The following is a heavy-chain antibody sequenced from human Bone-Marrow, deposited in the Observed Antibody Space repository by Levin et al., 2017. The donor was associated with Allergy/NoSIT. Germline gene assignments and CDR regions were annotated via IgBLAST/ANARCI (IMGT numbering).Heavy chain of an antibody. CDR1: GFTVSSRH. CDR2: IYSDGRT. Sequence: PGESLKISCAASGFTVSSRHMSWVRQAPGKGLEWLSFIYSDGRTHYADSVKGRFTISRDDSTNTLHLQMNSLRAEDTAVYYCARGNVGPYYFDSWGQGTLVSVSS. V-gene: IGHV3-53*01. J-gene: IGHJ4*02. CDR3: ARGNVGPYYFDS. D-gene: IGHD1-26*01.